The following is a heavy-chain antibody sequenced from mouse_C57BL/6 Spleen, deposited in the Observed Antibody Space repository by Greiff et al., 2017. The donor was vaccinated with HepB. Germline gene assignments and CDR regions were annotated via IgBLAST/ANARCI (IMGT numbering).Heavy chain of an antibody. CDR2: ISYDGSN. D-gene: IGHD2-4*01. J-gene: IGHJ2*01. CDR3: AREAYEYDDSFDY. CDR1: GYSITSGYY. V-gene: IGHV3-6*01. Sequence: ESGPGLVKPSQSLSLTCSVTGYSITSGYYWNWIRQFPGNKLEWMGYISYDGSNNYNPSLKNRISITRDTSKNQFFLKLNSVTTEDTATYDCAREAYEYDDSFDYWGQGTTLTVSS.